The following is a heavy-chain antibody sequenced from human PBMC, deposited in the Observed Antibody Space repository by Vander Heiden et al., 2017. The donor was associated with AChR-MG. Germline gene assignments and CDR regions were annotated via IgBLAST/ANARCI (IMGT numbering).Heavy chain of an antibody. V-gene: IGHV1-69*06. CDR2: IIPIFGTA. J-gene: IGHJ6*02. Sequence: QVQLVQSGAEVKKPGSSVKVSCQASGGTFRSYAISWVRQAPGQGLEWMGGIIPIFGTANYAQKFQGRVTITADKSTSTAYMELSSLRSEDTAVYYCAREPHFGLYYYGMDVWGQGTTVTVSS. CDR3: AREPHFGLYYYGMDV. CDR1: GGTFRSYA. D-gene: IGHD3-3*01.